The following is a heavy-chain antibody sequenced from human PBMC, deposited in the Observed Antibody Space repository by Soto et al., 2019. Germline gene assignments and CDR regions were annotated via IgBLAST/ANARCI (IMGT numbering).Heavy chain of an antibody. V-gene: IGHV3-30-3*01. J-gene: IGHJ4*02. CDR1: GFTFSXYA. CDR2: ISYDGNNK. CDR3: ARDFGRLRWIYYFDY. Sequence: QVQLVESGGXXVQPGRSLRLSCAASGFTFSXYAMHWVRQAPGKGLXXVXVISYDGNNKYYADSVKGRFTIYRDNSKNTLYLQMNSLRAEDTAVYYCARDFGRLRWIYYFDYWGQGTLVTVSS. D-gene: IGHD4-17*01.